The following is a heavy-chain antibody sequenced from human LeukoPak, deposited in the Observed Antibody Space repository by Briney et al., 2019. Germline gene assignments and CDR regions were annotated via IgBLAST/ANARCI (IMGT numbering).Heavy chain of an antibody. CDR1: GFTFSSYG. V-gene: IGHV3-23*01. CDR3: ARAKPKNMVRGLIMRRESRYYFDY. D-gene: IGHD3-10*01. CDR2: ISGSGGST. Sequence: GGTLRLSCAASGFTFSSYGMSWVRQAPGKGLEWVSAISGSGGSTYYADSVKGRFTISRDNSKSTLYIQMNSLRAEDTAVYYCARAKPKNMVRGLIMRRESRYYFDYWGQGTLVTVSS. J-gene: IGHJ4*02.